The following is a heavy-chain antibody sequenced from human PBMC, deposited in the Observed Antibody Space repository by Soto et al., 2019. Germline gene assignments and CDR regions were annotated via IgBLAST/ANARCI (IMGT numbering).Heavy chain of an antibody. CDR1: GFTFSSYS. J-gene: IGHJ4*02. CDR3: VLGTSGYYDY. V-gene: IGHV3-64D*06. Sequence: GGSLRLSCSGSGFTFSSYSLYWVRQAPGKGLEYVSAISSGGSTYYTDSVKGRFTISRDNAKNTLYLQMSSLRDEDTAVYYCVLGTSGYYDYWGQGA. CDR2: ISSGGST. D-gene: IGHD3-22*01.